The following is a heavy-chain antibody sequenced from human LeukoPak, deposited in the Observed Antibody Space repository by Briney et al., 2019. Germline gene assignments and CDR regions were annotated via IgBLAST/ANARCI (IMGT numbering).Heavy chain of an antibody. CDR2: IYYSGST. D-gene: IGHD3-22*01. CDR1: GGSISRGDYY. CDR3: ARENYYDSSVVDY. Sequence: PSQTLSLTCTVSGGSISRGDYYWSWIRQPPGKGLEWIGYIYYSGSTYYNPSLKSRVTISVDTSKNQFSLKLSSVTAADTAVYYCARENYYDSSVVDYWGQGTLVTVSS. V-gene: IGHV4-30-4*01. J-gene: IGHJ4*02.